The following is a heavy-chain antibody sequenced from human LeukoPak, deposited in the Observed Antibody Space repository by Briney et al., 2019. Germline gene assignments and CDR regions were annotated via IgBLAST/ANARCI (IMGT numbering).Heavy chain of an antibody. CDR2: ISSSSSTI. J-gene: IGHJ4*02. CDR3: AREGVVPAAYFDY. V-gene: IGHV3-48*04. D-gene: IGHD2-2*01. CDR1: GFTFSSYS. Sequence: GGSLRLSCAASGFTFSSYSMNWVRQAPGKGLEWVSYISSSSSTIYYADSVKGRFTISRDNAKNPLYLQMNSLRAEDTAVYYCAREGVVPAAYFDYWGQGTLVTVSS.